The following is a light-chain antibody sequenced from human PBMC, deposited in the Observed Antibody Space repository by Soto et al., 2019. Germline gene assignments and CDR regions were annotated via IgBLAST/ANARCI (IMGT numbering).Light chain of an antibody. CDR3: QHYGTSSWT. CDR1: QSVDSNY. CDR2: VAA. Sequence: ELVLTQSPGTLSLPPGERATLSCRASQSVDSNYLAWHQQKPGQSPRLLIYVAASTATGIPDRFSGSGSGTDFTLTISRLEPEDFAVYYCQHYGTSSWTFGQGTKVKIK. V-gene: IGKV3-20*01. J-gene: IGKJ1*01.